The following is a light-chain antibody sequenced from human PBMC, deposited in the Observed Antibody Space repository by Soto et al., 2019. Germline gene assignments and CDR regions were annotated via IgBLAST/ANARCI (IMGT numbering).Light chain of an antibody. J-gene: IGLJ3*02. V-gene: IGLV2-23*02. CDR2: EVH. CDR3: CSYAGSRWV. CDR1: SDDIGNFNL. Sequence: QSALTQPASVSGSPGQSITFSCTGSSDDIGNFNLVSWYQQYPGKAPKLILYEVHKRPLGVSDRFSGSKSGNTASLTISGLQAEDEADYHCCSYAGSRWVFGGGTKLTVL.